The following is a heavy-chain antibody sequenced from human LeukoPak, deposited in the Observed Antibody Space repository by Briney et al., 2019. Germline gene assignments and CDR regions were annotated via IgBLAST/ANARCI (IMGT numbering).Heavy chain of an antibody. CDR1: GFTVSSHY. CDR2: LYSGGTT. J-gene: IGHJ3*02. CDR3: ARDLETDISDAFDI. V-gene: IGHV3-66*01. D-gene: IGHD3-9*01. Sequence: PGGSLRLSCAASGFTVSSHYMSWVRQAPGKGLEWVSVLYSGGTTYYTDSVKGGFTISRDNSKNTLYLQMNSLRAEDTAVYYCARDLETDISDAFDIWGQGTMVTVSS.